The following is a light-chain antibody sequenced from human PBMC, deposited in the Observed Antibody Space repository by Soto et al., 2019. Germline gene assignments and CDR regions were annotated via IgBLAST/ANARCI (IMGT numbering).Light chain of an antibody. Sequence: EIVMTQSPATLSVSPGDRVTLSCRASQSVNNNLAWYQQKPGQAPRLLIYDASTRATGIPVRFSGSGSGTEFSLTISGLQSEDFAVYYCQQYNNWPPYTFGQGTKLEIK. CDR1: QSVNNN. CDR2: DAS. V-gene: IGKV3-15*01. J-gene: IGKJ2*01. CDR3: QQYNNWPPYT.